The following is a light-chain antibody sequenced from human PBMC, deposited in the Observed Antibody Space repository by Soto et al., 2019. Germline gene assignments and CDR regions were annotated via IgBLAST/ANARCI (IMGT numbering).Light chain of an antibody. CDR3: QQYNSYSGT. Sequence: DIQMTQSPSTLSASVGDRVTITCRASQSISSWLAWYQQKPGKAPKLLIYDASSLESGVPSRFGGSGSGTEFTLTISSLQPDDFAPYYCQQYNSYSGTFGQGTKVEIK. J-gene: IGKJ1*01. V-gene: IGKV1-5*01. CDR1: QSISSW. CDR2: DAS.